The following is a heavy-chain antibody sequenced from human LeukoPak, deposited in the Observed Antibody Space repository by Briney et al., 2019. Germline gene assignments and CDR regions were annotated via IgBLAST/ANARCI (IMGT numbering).Heavy chain of an antibody. J-gene: IGHJ5*01. CDR3: ARGLLYSGSFARNWFDS. CDR2: IYYSGNT. CDR1: GGSTTVSSYY. V-gene: IGHV4-39*01. Sequence: SETLSLTCAVSGGSTTVSSYYWGWIRQPPGKGLEWIGSIYYSGNTYYNPSLKSRITISIDTSKHQFSLNLSSVTAANTAIYFCARGLLYSGSFARNWFDSWGQGTLVTVSS. D-gene: IGHD1-26*01.